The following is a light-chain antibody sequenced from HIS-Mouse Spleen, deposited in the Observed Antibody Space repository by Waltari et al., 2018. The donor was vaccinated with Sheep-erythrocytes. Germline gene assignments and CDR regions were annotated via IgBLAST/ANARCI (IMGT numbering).Light chain of an antibody. CDR2: DVS. J-gene: IGLJ1*01. V-gene: IGLV2-11*01. Sequence: QSALTQPRSVSGSPGQSVTISCTGTSSDVGGYNYVSCYQQHPGKAPKLMIYDVSNLPSGVPDRFSGSKSGNTASLTISGLQAEDEADYYCCSYAGSYNHVFATGTKVTVL. CDR1: SSDVGGYNY. CDR3: CSYAGSYNHV.